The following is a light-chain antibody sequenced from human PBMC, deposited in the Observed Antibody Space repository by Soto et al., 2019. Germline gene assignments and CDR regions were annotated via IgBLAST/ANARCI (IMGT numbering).Light chain of an antibody. J-gene: IGLJ3*02. CDR3: FSYSTSRAWV. Sequence: QSALTQPASVSGSPGQSITISCTGTSSDVGGYNSVSWYQQYPGKAPKFMIYDVTNRPSGVSHRFSGSKSGNTASLTISGLQAEDEADYYCFSYSTSRAWVFGGGTKVTVL. CDR1: SSDVGGYNS. CDR2: DVT. V-gene: IGLV2-14*01.